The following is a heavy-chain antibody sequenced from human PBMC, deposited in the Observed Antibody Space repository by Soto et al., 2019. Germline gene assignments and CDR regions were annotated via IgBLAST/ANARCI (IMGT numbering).Heavy chain of an antibody. CDR1: GFTFSSYW. CDR3: VRDIRGSSSTN. J-gene: IGHJ4*02. D-gene: IGHD6-13*01. V-gene: IGHV3-7*01. CDR2: INQDGSSK. Sequence: EVQLVESGGGLVQPGGSLRLSCAASGFTFSSYWMSWVRQAPGKGLGWVATINQDGSSKSYVDYVKGLFTISRDTAKNALYLQMNGMRAEDTAVYYCVRDIRGSSSTNWGQGTLLTVSS.